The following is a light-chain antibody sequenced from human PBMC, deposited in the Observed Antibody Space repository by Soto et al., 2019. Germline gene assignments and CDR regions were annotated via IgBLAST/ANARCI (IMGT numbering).Light chain of an antibody. V-gene: IGKV1D-12*01. CDR3: HQADSFPLT. Sequence: DIQMTQSPSSVSASIGDTVTITCRASQDISTLLAWYQQKPGKAPKLLLYGASTLESGVPSRFSGRGSGTDFTLTISSLQPEDFATYFCHQADSFPLTFGGGTKVEIK. J-gene: IGKJ4*01. CDR2: GAS. CDR1: QDISTL.